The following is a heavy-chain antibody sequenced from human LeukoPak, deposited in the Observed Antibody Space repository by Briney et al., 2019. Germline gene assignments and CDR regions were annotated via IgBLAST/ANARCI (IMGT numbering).Heavy chain of an antibody. CDR1: GGSISSYY. CDR2: SYTSGST. V-gene: IGHV4-4*07. J-gene: IGHJ6*03. CDR3: ARDYGSGLVGLDYMDV. D-gene: IGHD3-10*01. Sequence: SETLSLTCTVSGGSISSYYWSWIRQPAGKGLEWIGRSYTSGSTNYNPSLKSRVTISVDTSKNQFSLKLSSVTAADTAVYYCARDYGSGLVGLDYMDVWGKGTTVTISS.